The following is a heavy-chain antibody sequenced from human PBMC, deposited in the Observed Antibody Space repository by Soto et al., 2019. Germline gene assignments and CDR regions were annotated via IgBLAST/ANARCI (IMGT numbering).Heavy chain of an antibody. CDR1: GYSFTSYW. Sequence: PGESLKISCKGSGYSFTSYWIGWVRQMPGKGLEWMGIIYPGDSDTRYSPSFQGQVTISADKSISTAYLQWSSLKASDTAMYYCARLGRGDTTRGGRYYYYGMDVWGQGTTVTVSS. V-gene: IGHV5-51*01. CDR3: ARLGRGDTTRGGRYYYYGMDV. CDR2: IYPGDSDT. J-gene: IGHJ6*02. D-gene: IGHD3-16*01.